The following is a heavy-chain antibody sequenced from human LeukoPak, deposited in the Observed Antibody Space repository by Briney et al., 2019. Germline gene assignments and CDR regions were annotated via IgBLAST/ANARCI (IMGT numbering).Heavy chain of an antibody. J-gene: IGHJ4*02. CDR1: GFTFSSYA. CDR3: AKDGTWCSSTSCYAGD. V-gene: IGHV3-23*01. CDR2: ISGSGGNT. D-gene: IGHD2-2*01. Sequence: RGSLRLSCAASGFTFSSYAMSWVRQAPGKGLEWVSTISGSGGNTYYADSVKGRFTISRDNSKNTLYLQMNSLRAEDTAVFYCAKDGTWCSSTSCYAGDWAQGTLVAVSS.